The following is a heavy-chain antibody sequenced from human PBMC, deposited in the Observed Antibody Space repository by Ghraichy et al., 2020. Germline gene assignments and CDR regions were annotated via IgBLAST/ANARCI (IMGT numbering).Heavy chain of an antibody. CDR3: ARVVGSNGYSLY. CDR1: GYTFSSYG. D-gene: IGHD3-16*01. CDR2: ISAYNGDT. V-gene: IGHV1-18*01. J-gene: IGHJ4*02. Sequence: ASVKVSCKASGYTFSSYGISWVRQAPGQGLEWMGWISAYNGDTNSAQKFQDRVALTTDTSTSTAYMELRSLRSDDTAVYYCARVVGSNGYSLYWGQGTLVTVSS.